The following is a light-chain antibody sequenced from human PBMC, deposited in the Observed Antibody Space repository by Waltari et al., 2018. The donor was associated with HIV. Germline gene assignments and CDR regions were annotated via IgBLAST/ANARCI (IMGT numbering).Light chain of an antibody. J-gene: IGLJ3*02. CDR2: GNS. Sequence: QSALTQPPSVSGAPGQRVTISCTGSSSNIGAGYDVPWYQQVPGTAPKHLIYGNSNRPAGVPDRVSGSESGTSASRAVTGLQAEDEADYYCQSYDSSLSGGVFGGGTKLTVL. CDR3: QSYDSSLSGGV. V-gene: IGLV1-40*01. CDR1: SSNIGAGYD.